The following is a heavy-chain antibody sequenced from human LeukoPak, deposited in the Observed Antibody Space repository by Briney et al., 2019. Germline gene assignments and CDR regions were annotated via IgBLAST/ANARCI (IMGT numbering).Heavy chain of an antibody. CDR2: ISGSGNRT. D-gene: IGHD2-15*01. V-gene: IGHV3-23*01. CDR3: AKNLYCGGGSCYPSALGMDV. CDR1: GFTFSSYG. Sequence: PGGSLRLSCAASGFTFSSYGMSWVRQAPGKGLEWVSSISGSGNRTYYADSVKGRFTISRDNSKNTLFLQMNSLRAEDTAVYYCAKNLYCGGGSCYPSALGMDVWGQGTTVTVSS. J-gene: IGHJ6*02.